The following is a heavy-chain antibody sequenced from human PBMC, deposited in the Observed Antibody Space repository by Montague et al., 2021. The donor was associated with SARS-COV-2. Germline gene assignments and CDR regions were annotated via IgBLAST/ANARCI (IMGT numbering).Heavy chain of an antibody. D-gene: IGHD5-18*01. J-gene: IGHJ4*02. CDR3: AREPKPVGYSYGYTFFDY. CDR1: GFTFSSYA. Sequence: SLRLSCAASGFTFSSYALHWVRQAPGKGPEWVAVISYNGRNKQFGDSVKGRAPISRDNSKNTLYLQVDSLRTDDTAVYYCAREPKPVGYSYGYTFFDYWGQGTLVTISS. CDR2: ISYNGRNK. V-gene: IGHV3-30*03.